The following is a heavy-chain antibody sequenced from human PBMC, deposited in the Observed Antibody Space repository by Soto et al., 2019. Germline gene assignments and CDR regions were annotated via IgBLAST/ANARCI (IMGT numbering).Heavy chain of an antibody. CDR3: SKGSSGWYEKVAY. Sequence: EVQLLESGGGLVQPGGSLRLSCAASGFTFSSYAMSWVRQAPGKGLEWVSAISGSGGSTYYADSVKGRFTISRDNSKNTMYLQMNSLRAEDTAVYCCSKGSSGWYEKVAYWCQGSLVTFSS. J-gene: IGHJ4*02. CDR1: GFTFSSYA. V-gene: IGHV3-23*01. CDR2: ISGSGGST. D-gene: IGHD6-19*01.